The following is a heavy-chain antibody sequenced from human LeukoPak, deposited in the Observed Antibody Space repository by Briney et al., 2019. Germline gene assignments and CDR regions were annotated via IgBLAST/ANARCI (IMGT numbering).Heavy chain of an antibody. J-gene: IGHJ5*02. Sequence: SETLSLTCTVSGDSITGYHRSWVRQPPGKGLEWIGYIYYSGSTNYSPSLSSRVSISVDTSKNQISLKLSSLTATDTAVYYCARHGGSGSYYNWFDPWGQGTLVTVSS. V-gene: IGHV4-59*08. CDR1: GDSITGYH. CDR2: IYYSGST. D-gene: IGHD3-10*01. CDR3: ARHGGSGSYYNWFDP.